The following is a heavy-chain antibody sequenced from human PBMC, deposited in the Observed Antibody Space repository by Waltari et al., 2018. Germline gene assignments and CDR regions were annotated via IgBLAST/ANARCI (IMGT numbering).Heavy chain of an antibody. CDR1: GGSISSSSYY. J-gene: IGHJ1*01. CDR2: IYYSGST. V-gene: IGHV4-39*01. Sequence: QLQLQESGPGLVKPSETLSLTCTVSGGSISSSSYYWGWSRQPPGKGLEWIGSIYYSGSTDDNPSLKSRVTRSVDTSKNQFYRKLSAVTAADTAVYYGARLSIAAAGTEYFQHWGQGTLVTASA. D-gene: IGHD6-13*01. CDR3: ARLSIAAAGTEYFQH.